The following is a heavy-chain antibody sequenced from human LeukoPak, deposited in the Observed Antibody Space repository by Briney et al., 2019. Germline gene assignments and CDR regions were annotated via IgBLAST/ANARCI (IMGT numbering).Heavy chain of an antibody. CDR2: VNPNSGGT. CDR1: GYTFTGYY. D-gene: IGHD3-16*01. V-gene: IGHV1-2*06. Sequence: ASVKVSCKASGYTFTGYYMHWVRQAPGQGLEWMGRVNPNSGGTNYAQKFQGRVTMTRDTPISTAYMELSRLRSDDTAVYYCARGLRLGPNWFDPWGQGTLVTVSS. J-gene: IGHJ5*02. CDR3: ARGLRLGPNWFDP.